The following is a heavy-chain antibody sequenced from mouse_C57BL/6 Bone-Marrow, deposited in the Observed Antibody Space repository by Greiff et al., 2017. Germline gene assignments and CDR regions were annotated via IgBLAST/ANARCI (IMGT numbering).Heavy chain of an antibody. Sequence: DVKLQESGPGMVKPSQSLSLTCTVTGYSITSGYDWHWIRHFPGNKLEWMGYISYSGSTNYNPSLKSRISITHDTSKNHFFLKLNSVTTEDTATXYCARGAYYYGSSFVRDYFDYWGQGTTLTVSS. J-gene: IGHJ2*01. D-gene: IGHD1-1*01. CDR1: GYSITSGYD. CDR2: ISYSGST. CDR3: ARGAYYYGSSFVRDYFDY. V-gene: IGHV3-1*01.